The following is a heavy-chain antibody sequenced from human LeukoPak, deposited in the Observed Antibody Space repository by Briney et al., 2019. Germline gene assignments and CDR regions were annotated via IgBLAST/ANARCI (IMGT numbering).Heavy chain of an antibody. CDR1: GGSISSGDYY. CDR3: ARSQYGSGIVY. D-gene: IGHD3-10*01. Sequence: SETLSLSCTVSGGSISSGDYYWSWIRQPPGKGLEWIGYISSSGRTYYSPSLKSRITVSMYTSKNQFSLKVSSVTAADTAVFYCARSQYGSGIVYWGQGTLVTVSS. J-gene: IGHJ4*02. CDR2: ISSSGRT. V-gene: IGHV4-30-4*01.